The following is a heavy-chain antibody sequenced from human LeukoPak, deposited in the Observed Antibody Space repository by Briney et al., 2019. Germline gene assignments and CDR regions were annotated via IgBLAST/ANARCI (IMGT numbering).Heavy chain of an antibody. CDR1: GWTFSGYY. CDR3: ARGGLYCSGGSCSLWFDP. J-gene: IGHJ5*02. V-gene: IGHV4-34*01. D-gene: IGHD2-15*01. CDR2: INSGGST. Sequence: PSETLSCNGSGYGWTFSGYYWSWIRHPPGKGLEGLGEINSGGSTNENPFLKSLVIISVDTSRNPFMVLLSLVTAADTAVYYCARGGLYCSGGSCSLWFDPWGQGTLVTVSS.